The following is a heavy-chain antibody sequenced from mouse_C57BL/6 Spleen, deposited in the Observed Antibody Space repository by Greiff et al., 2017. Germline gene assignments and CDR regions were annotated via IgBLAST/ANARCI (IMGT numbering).Heavy chain of an antibody. CDR1: GYAFSSYW. CDR3: ARGDYADHYYAMDY. D-gene: IGHD2-4*01. J-gene: IGHJ4*01. V-gene: IGHV1-80*01. CDR2: IYPGDGDT. Sequence: QVQLQQSGAELVKPGASVKISCKASGYAFSSYWMNWVKQRPGKGLEWIGQIYPGDGDTNYNGKFKGKATLTADKSSSTAYMQLSSLTSEDSAVYFCARGDYADHYYAMDYWGQGTSVTVSS.